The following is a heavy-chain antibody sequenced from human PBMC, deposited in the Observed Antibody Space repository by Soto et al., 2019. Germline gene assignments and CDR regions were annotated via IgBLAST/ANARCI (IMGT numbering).Heavy chain of an antibody. J-gene: IGHJ4*02. CDR1: GGTFSSYA. D-gene: IGHD3-22*01. CDR2: IIPIFGTA. Sequence: QVQLVQSGAEVKKPGSSVKVSCKASGGTFSSYAISWVRQAPGQGLEWMGGIIPIFGTANYAQKFQGRVTITADKPTSTAYRELSGLRFGDRAVYYCGGGGYYDSGGFYSSLPSGGKEPLVPVPS. V-gene: IGHV1-69*06. CDR3: GGGGYYDSGGFYSSLPS.